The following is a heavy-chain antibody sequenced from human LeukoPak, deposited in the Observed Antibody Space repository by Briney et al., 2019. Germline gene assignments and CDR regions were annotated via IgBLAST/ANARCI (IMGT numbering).Heavy chain of an antibody. V-gene: IGHV3-7*03. D-gene: IGHD5-18*01. Sequence: PGGSLRLSCAASGFTFRSYWMSWVRQAPGKGLEWVANIKEDGSDKYYVDSVEGRFTISRDNAKNSLYLQMNSLRVEDTAVYYCARDDGIRTVDYWGQGALVTVSS. CDR2: IKEDGSDK. CDR1: GFTFRSYW. J-gene: IGHJ4*02. CDR3: ARDDGIRTVDY.